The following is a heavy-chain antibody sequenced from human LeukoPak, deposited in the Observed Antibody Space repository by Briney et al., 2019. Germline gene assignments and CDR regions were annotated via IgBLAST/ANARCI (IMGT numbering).Heavy chain of an antibody. J-gene: IGHJ4*02. CDR3: ARGGGGNSDFLTTYTGASLSFDY. D-gene: IGHD3-9*01. CDR1: GFTLSSYA. V-gene: IGHV3-23*01. Sequence: GGSLRLSCVASGFTLSSYAVSWFRQAPGKGLQWVSGWGIRVVYVWYAGSVKGRFTISRDSSKNTLYLQMNRLGAEDTAVYYCARGGGGNSDFLTTYTGASLSFDYWGQGALVTVSS. CDR2: WGIRVVYV.